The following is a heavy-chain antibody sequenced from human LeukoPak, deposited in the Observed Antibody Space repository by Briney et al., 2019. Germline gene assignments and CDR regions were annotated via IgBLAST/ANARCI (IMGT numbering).Heavy chain of an antibody. CDR3: ARDLPHDSSGYPGDWFDP. D-gene: IGHD3-22*01. J-gene: IGHJ5*02. CDR1: GFTFSSYA. V-gene: IGHV3-74*01. CDR2: INSDGSST. Sequence: GGSLRLSCAASGFTFSSYAMSWVRQAPGKGLVWVSRINSDGSSTSYADSVKGRFTISRDNAKNTLYLQMNSLRAEDTAVYYCARDLPHDSSGYPGDWFDPWGQGTLVTVSS.